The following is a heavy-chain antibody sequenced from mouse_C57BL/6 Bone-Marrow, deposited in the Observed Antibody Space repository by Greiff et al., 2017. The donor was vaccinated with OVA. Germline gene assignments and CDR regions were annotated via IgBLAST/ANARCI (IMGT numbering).Heavy chain of an antibody. J-gene: IGHJ4*01. Sequence: VQLQQPGAELVKPGASVKMSCKASGYTFTSYWITWVKQRPGQGLEWIGDIYPGSGSTNYNEKLKSKATLTVDTSSSTAYMQLSSLTSEDSAVYYCASGYLYYAMDYWGQGTSVTVSS. V-gene: IGHV1-55*01. CDR3: ASGYLYYAMDY. CDR1: GYTFTSYW. CDR2: IYPGSGST. D-gene: IGHD3-2*02.